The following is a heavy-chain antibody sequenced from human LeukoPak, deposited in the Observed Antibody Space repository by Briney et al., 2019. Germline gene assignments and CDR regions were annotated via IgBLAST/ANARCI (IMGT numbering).Heavy chain of an antibody. CDR3: ARGDEHYYGSGSTTENDY. CDR2: ISSSSSYI. V-gene: IGHV3-21*01. D-gene: IGHD3-10*01. J-gene: IGHJ4*02. Sequence: GGSLRLSCAASGFTFSSYGMNWVRQAPGKGLEWVSSISSSSSYIYYADSVKGRFTISRDNAKNSLFLQMNSLRAEDTAVYYCARGDEHYYGSGSTTENDYWGQGTLVTVSS. CDR1: GFTFSSYG.